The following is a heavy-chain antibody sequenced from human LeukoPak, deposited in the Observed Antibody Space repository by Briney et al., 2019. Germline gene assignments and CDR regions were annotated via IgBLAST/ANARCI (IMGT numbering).Heavy chain of an antibody. CDR3: ARVISLLRGYNWFDP. V-gene: IGHV4-61*02. D-gene: IGHD3-10*01. CDR2: IYTSGST. Sequence: SPSETLSLTCTVSGGSISSGSYYWSWIRQPAGKGLEWIGRIYTSGSTNYNPSLKSRVTISVDTSKNQFSLKLSSVTAADTAVYYCARVISLLRGYNWFDPWGQGTLVTVSS. J-gene: IGHJ5*02. CDR1: GGSISSGSYY.